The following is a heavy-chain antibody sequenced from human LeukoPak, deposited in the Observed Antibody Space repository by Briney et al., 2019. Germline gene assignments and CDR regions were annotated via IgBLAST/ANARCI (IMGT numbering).Heavy chain of an antibody. D-gene: IGHD4-17*01. CDR2: IYYIGTT. V-gene: IGHV4-59*08. Sequence: SETLSLTCTVSGGSISSYYWSWIRQPPGKGLEWIGYIYYIGTTNYNPSLKSRVTISVDTSKNQFSLRLRSVTAADTAVYYCARGFYGDYGRPLDYWGQGALVTVSS. CDR3: ARGFYGDYGRPLDY. J-gene: IGHJ4*02. CDR1: GGSISSYY.